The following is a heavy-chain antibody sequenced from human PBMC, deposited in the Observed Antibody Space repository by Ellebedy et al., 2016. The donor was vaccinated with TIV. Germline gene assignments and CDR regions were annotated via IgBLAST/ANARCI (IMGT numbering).Heavy chain of an antibody. V-gene: IGHV3-48*02. CDR3: ARGGAARPDY. CDR2: ISSSSSTL. J-gene: IGHJ4*02. D-gene: IGHD6-6*01. CDR1: GFTFSHYG. Sequence: GESLKISCAAFGFTFSHYGMNWVRQAPGKGLEWVSYISSSSSTLNYADSVKGRFTISRDNARNSLYLQMNRLRDEDTEVYYCARGGAARPDYWGQGTLVTVSS.